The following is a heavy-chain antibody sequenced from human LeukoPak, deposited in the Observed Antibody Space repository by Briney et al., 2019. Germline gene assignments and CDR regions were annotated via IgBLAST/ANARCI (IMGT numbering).Heavy chain of an antibody. D-gene: IGHD3-10*01. V-gene: IGHV3-9*01. J-gene: IGHJ4*02. Sequence: GRSLRLSCAASGFTFDDYAMHWVRQAPGKGLEWVSVISWNSGSIGYADSVKGRFTISRDNAKNSLFLQMNSLRAEDTALYYCAKDLSYGSASYCFDCWGQGNLVAVSS. CDR2: ISWNSGSI. CDR1: GFTFDDYA. CDR3: AKDLSYGSASYCFDC.